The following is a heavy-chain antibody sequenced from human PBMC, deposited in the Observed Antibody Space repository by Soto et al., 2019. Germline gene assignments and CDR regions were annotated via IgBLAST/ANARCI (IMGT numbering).Heavy chain of an antibody. CDR1: GGTFSSYA. Sequence: SVKVSCKASGGTFSSYAISWVRQAPGQGLEWMGGIIPIFGTANYAQKFQGRVTITADESTSTAYMELSSLRSEDTAVYYCARGRRIAAAGIYYYYYGMDVWGQGTTVTAP. CDR3: ARGRRIAAAGIYYYYYGMDV. V-gene: IGHV1-69*13. CDR2: IIPIFGTA. D-gene: IGHD6-13*01. J-gene: IGHJ6*02.